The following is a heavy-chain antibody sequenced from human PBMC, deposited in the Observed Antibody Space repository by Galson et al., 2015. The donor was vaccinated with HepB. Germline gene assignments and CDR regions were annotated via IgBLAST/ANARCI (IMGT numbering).Heavy chain of an antibody. J-gene: IGHJ6*02. Sequence: QSGAEVKKPGESLRISCKGSGYSFTSYGISWVRQAPGQGLEWMGWISAYNGNTNYAQKLQGRVTMTTDTSTSTAYMELRSLRSDDTAVYYCARDSPLPYIVVVVAATGYGMDVWGQGTTVTVSS. V-gene: IGHV1-18*04. D-gene: IGHD2-15*01. CDR3: ARDSPLPYIVVVVAATGYGMDV. CDR1: GYSFTSYG. CDR2: ISAYNGNT.